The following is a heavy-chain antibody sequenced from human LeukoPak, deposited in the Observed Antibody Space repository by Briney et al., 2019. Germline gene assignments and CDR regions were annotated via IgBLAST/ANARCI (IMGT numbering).Heavy chain of an antibody. J-gene: IGHJ3*02. D-gene: IGHD2-2*01. V-gene: IGHV3-23*01. CDR3: ARGLGSSTSRHTFVI. CDR2: ISGSGGST. Sequence: ETLSLTCTVSGGSISSYYWSWVRQAPGKGLEWVSAISGSGGSTYFADSVKGRFTISRDNSKNTLYLQMNSLSAEDTAIYYCARGLGSSTSRHTFVIWGQGTMVTVSS. CDR1: GGSISSYY.